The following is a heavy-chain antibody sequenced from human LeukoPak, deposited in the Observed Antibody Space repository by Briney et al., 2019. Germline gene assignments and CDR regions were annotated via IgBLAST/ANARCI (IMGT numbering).Heavy chain of an antibody. J-gene: IGHJ3*02. CDR3: ARHVGASGYDYDDAFDI. V-gene: IGHV4-4*07. CDR2: IYTSEST. D-gene: IGHD5-12*01. Sequence: PSETLSLTCTVSGGSMSSYYWSWIRQPGGKGLEWIGRIYTSESTNYNPSLKSRVTMSVDTSKNQFSLKLSSVTAADTAVYYCARHVGASGYDYDDAFDIWGQGTMVTVSS. CDR1: GGSMSSYY.